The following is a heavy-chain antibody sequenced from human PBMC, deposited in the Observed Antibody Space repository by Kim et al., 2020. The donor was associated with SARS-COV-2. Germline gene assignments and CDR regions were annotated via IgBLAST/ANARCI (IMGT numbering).Heavy chain of an antibody. CDR3: ANNWNFDY. CDR2: INSDGSST. D-gene: IGHD1-1*01. J-gene: IGHJ4*02. Sequence: GGSLRLSCAASGFTFSSYWMHWVRQAPGEGLAWVSRINSDGSSTSYANSVKGRFTVSRDNAKNTLYLQMNSLRAEVTAVYYCANNWNFDYWGQGTLVTVS. CDR1: GFTFSSYW. V-gene: IGHV3-74*01.